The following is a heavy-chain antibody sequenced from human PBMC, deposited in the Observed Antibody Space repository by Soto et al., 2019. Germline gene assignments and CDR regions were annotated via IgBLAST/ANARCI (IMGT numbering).Heavy chain of an antibody. CDR3: ARRYCSSTSCYNWFDP. Sequence: SETLSLTCTASGASISRFYWNWIRQSPVEGLEWIGHIYHGETTKYNPSLKSRVTISVDRSKNQFSLKLSSVTAADTAVYYCARRYCSSTSCYNWFDPWGQGTLVTVSS. J-gene: IGHJ5*02. D-gene: IGHD2-2*01. CDR2: IYHGETT. V-gene: IGHV4-4*09. CDR1: GASISRFY.